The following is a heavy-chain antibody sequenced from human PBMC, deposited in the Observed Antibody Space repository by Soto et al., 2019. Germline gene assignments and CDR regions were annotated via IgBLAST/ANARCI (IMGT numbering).Heavy chain of an antibody. D-gene: IGHD4-4*01. CDR3: ARDNTVTTLRDYYYYGMDV. CDR2: IIPIFGTA. Sequence: QVQLVQSGAEVKKPGSSVKVSCKASGGTFSSYAISWVRQAPGQGLEWMGGIIPIFGTANYAQKFQGRVTITADESTSTAYMELSSLRSEDTAVYYCARDNTVTTLRDYYYYGMDVWCQGTTVTVSS. V-gene: IGHV1-69*12. J-gene: IGHJ6*02. CDR1: GGTFSSYA.